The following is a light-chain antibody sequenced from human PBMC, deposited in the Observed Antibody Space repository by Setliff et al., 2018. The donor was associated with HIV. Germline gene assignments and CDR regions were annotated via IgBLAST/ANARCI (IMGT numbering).Light chain of an antibody. CDR3: SSYTDSATFV. Sequence: QSVLTQPASVSGSPGQSITITCSGSSSDVGSYNLVSWYQQHPGKAPKLILYEVNYRPSGVPDRFSGSKSGVTASLTISGLQAEDEADYYCSSYTDSATFVFGTGTRSPS. CDR2: EVN. CDR1: SSDVGSYNL. J-gene: IGLJ1*01. V-gene: IGLV2-14*02.